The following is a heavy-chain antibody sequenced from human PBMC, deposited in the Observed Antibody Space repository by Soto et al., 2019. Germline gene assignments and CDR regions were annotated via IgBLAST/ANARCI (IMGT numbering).Heavy chain of an antibody. CDR3: TRDGHTAMAGDGMDV. CDR1: GFTFGDYA. Sequence: GGSLRLSCTASGFTFGDYAMSWFRRAPGKGLEWVGFIRSKAYGGTTEYAASVKGRFTISRDDSKSIAYLQMNSLKTEDTAVYYCTRDGHTAMAGDGMDVWGQGTTVTVSS. D-gene: IGHD5-18*01. J-gene: IGHJ6*02. CDR2: IRSKAYGGTT. V-gene: IGHV3-49*03.